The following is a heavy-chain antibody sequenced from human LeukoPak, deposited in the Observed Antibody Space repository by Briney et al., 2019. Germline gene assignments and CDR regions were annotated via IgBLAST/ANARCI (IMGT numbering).Heavy chain of an antibody. J-gene: IGHJ4*02. CDR2: INHSGST. D-gene: IGHD3-10*01. CDR1: SGSFSGYY. V-gene: IGHV4-34*01. CDR3: ASRPLMVRGVTPDY. Sequence: SETLPLTRAVYSGSFSGYYWSWIRQPPGKGLEWIGEINHSGSTNYNPSLKSRVTMSVDTSKNQFSLKLSSVTAADTAVYYCASRPLMVRGVTPDYWGQGTLVTVSS.